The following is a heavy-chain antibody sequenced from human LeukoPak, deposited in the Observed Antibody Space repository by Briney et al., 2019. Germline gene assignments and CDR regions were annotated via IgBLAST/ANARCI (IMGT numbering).Heavy chain of an antibody. CDR1: GYTFTGYY. CDR2: INPNSGGT. V-gene: IGHV1-2*02. D-gene: IGHD6-13*01. Sequence: ASVKVSCKASGYTFTGYYMHWVRQAPGQGLEWMGWINPNSGGTNYAQKFQGRVTMTRDTSISTAYMELSRLRSDDTAVYYCARGWGSRWFNPDFDYWGQGTLVTVSS. CDR3: ARGWGSRWFNPDFDY. J-gene: IGHJ4*02.